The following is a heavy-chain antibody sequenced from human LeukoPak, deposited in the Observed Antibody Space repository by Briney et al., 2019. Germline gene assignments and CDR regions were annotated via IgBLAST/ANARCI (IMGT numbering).Heavy chain of an antibody. V-gene: IGHV4-4*07. CDR1: GGSISSYH. D-gene: IGHD3-16*01. J-gene: IGHJ4*02. Sequence: SETLSLTCTVSGGSISSYHWSWIRQAAGKRLEWIGRIYTSGSTKYNPSLKSRVTMSVDTSKNQISLKLSSVTAADTAVYYCARAALMTTPTTDLYYFDYWGQGTLVTVSS. CDR2: IYTSGST. CDR3: ARAALMTTPTTDLYYFDY.